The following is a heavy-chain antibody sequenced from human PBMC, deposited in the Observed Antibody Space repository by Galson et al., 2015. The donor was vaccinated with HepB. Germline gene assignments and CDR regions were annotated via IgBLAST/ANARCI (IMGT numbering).Heavy chain of an antibody. J-gene: IGHJ4*02. V-gene: IGHV3-33*08. D-gene: IGHD3-22*01. CDR3: ARDDTNTYYYDSSGCSDY. CDR1: GFTFSSYG. Sequence: SLRLSCAASGFTFSSYGMHWVRQAPGKGLEWVALIWYDGSNKYYADSVKGRFTISRDNSKNTLYLQMNSLRAEDTAVYFCARDDTNTYYYDSSGCSDYWGQGTLVTVS. CDR2: IWYDGSNK.